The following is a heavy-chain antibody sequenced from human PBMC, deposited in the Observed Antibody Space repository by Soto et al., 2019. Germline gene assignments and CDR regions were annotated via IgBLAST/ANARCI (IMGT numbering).Heavy chain of an antibody. D-gene: IGHD3-22*01. CDR3: ARELESYDANGYSLDAFDI. Sequence: SETLSLTCTVSGDSISPYYWSWIRQPPGKGLEWIGYIHYSGNTKYSPSLESRVTISLDTSKNQFSLKLTSVTAADTAVYFCARELESYDANGYSLDAFDIWGQGTMVTVSS. CDR2: IHYSGNT. CDR1: GDSISPYY. V-gene: IGHV4-59*01. J-gene: IGHJ3*02.